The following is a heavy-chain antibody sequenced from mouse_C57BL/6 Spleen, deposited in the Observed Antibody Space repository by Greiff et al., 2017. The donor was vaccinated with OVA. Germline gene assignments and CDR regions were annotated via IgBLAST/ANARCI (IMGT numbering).Heavy chain of an antibody. CDR3: AGWGLCVYGNCFDY. CDR1: GYTFTGYW. Sequence: QVHVKQSGAELMKPGASVKLSCKATGYTFTGYWIEWVKQRPGHGLEWIGEILPGSGSTNYNEKFKGKATFTVDTSSTTAYMQLSSLTTEESGSYYCAGWGLCVYGNCFDYWGQGTAVTVSA. CDR2: ILPGSGST. D-gene: IGHD1-1*01. V-gene: IGHV1-9*01. J-gene: IGHJ2*01.